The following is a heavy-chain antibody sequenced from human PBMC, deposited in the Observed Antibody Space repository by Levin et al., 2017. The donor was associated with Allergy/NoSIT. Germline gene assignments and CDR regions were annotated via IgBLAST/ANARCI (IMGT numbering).Heavy chain of an antibody. CDR2: ISGSGGIT. CDR1: GFTFSDYA. J-gene: IGHJ4*02. CDR3: AKDGAI. Sequence: PGGSLRLSCAASGFTFSDYAMNWVRQAPGKGLEWVSGISGSGGITDYADSVRGRFIISRDNSKKTLSLQMNSLRAEDTAVYYCAKDGAIWGQGTLVTVSS. V-gene: IGHV3-23*01. D-gene: IGHD3-16*01.